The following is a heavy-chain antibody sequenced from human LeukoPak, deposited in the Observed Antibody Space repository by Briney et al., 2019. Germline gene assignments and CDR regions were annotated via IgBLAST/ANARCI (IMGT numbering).Heavy chain of an antibody. J-gene: IGHJ6*03. D-gene: IGHD3-22*01. CDR2: IYSTGRS. Sequence: SETLSLTCTVSGGSISNYFWSWVRQPAGKGLEWIGRIYSTGRSDYNPSLKSRITMSVDTSKNQFSLKLSSVTAADTAVYYCARAGYYYDSSGYWYYMDVWGKGTTVTISS. CDR1: GGSISNYF. CDR3: ARAGYYYDSSGYWYYMDV. V-gene: IGHV4-4*07.